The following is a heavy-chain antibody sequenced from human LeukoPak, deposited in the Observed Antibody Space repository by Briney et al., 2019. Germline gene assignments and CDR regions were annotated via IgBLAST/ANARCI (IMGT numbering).Heavy chain of an antibody. J-gene: IGHJ3*02. CDR2: IHSGGST. CDR3: ARDRGNFGETTVTTYAFDI. CDR1: GFTVSSNY. D-gene: IGHD4-17*01. V-gene: IGHV3-53*01. Sequence: PGGSLRLSCAASGFTVSSNYVSWVRQAPGKGLEWVSVIHSGGSTYYADSVKGRFTISRDNSKNTLYLQMNSLRAEDTAVYYCARDRGNFGETTVTTYAFDIWGQGTMVTVSS.